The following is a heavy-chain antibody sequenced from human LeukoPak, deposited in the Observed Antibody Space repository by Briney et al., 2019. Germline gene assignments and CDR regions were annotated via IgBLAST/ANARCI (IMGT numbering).Heavy chain of an antibody. D-gene: IGHD3-10*01. CDR3: ARQVDSTMALPDY. CDR2: ISTYNGNT. CDR1: GYTFASYG. J-gene: IGHJ4*02. Sequence: ASVKVSCKASGYTFASYGVTWVRQAPGQGLEWMGWISTYNGNTNYPQKLQGRVTVTTDTSTSTAYMELRSLRSGDTAVYYCARQVDSTMALPDYWGQGTLVTVSS. V-gene: IGHV1-18*01.